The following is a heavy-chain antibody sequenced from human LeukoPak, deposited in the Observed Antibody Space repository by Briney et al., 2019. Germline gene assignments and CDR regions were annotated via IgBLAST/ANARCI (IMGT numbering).Heavy chain of an antibody. V-gene: IGHV3-23*01. CDR1: GFTFSSYA. D-gene: IGHD6-13*01. CDR2: ISGSGGST. Sequence: PGGSLRLSCAASGFTFSSYAMSWVRQAPGKGLEWVLAISGSGGSTYYADSVKGRFTISRDNSKNTLYLQMNSLRAEDTAVYYCAKDGQQLVRGYYYGMDVWGQGTTVTVSS. CDR3: AKDGQQLVRGYYYGMDV. J-gene: IGHJ6*02.